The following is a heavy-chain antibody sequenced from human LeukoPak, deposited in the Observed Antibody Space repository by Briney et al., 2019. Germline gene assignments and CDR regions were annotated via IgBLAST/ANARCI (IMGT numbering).Heavy chain of an antibody. CDR1: GYTFTNYA. D-gene: IGHD2-2*01. Sequence: ASVKVSCKASGYTFTNYAINWVRQAPGQGLEWMGWINTNTGNPTYAQGFTGRFVFSLDTSVSTTYLQISSLKAEDTAVHYCARDPGDDIAVPGDPWGQGTLVTVSS. V-gene: IGHV7-4-1*02. CDR2: INTNTGNP. J-gene: IGHJ5*02. CDR3: ARDPGDDIAVPGDP.